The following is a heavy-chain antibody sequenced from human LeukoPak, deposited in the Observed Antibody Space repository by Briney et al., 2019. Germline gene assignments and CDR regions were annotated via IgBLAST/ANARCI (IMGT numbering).Heavy chain of an antibody. CDR2: IYYSGST. CDR3: ARDHGYSYVCNGYAFDI. Sequence: SATLSLTCTVSGGSISSYYWGWIRQPPGKGPEWIGHIYYSGSTNYTPSLKSRVTISVDTSKNQLSMKLSSVTAADTAVYYCARDHGYSYVCNGYAFDIWGQGTMVAVSS. V-gene: IGHV4-59*01. D-gene: IGHD5-18*01. J-gene: IGHJ3*02. CDR1: GGSISSYY.